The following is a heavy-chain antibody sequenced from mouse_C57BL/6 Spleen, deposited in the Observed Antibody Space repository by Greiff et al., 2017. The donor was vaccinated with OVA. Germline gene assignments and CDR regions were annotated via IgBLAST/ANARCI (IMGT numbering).Heavy chain of an antibody. Sequence: EVQLQQSGPELVKPGASVKISCKASGYSFTGYYMHWVKQSSEKSLEWIGEINPSTGGTSYNQKFKGKATLTVDKSSSTAYMQLKSLTSEDSAVYYCARALYDYDFYFDYWGQGTTLTVSS. CDR3: ARALYDYDFYFDY. CDR1: GYSFTGYY. J-gene: IGHJ2*01. D-gene: IGHD2-4*01. CDR2: INPSTGGT. V-gene: IGHV1-43*01.